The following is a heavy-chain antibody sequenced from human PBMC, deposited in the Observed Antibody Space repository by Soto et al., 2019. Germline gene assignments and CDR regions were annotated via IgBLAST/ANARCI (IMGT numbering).Heavy chain of an antibody. CDR3: ARVPTYYYYGMDV. Sequence: GESLKISFTGSGYSFTSYWISWVRQMPGKGLEWMGKINPSDSCTDYGPSFQGHVTFSADKSISTVYLQWSSLKALDTAMYYCARVPTYYYYGMDVWGQGTTVTVS. CDR1: GYSFTSYW. J-gene: IGHJ6*02. V-gene: IGHV5-10-1*01. CDR2: INPSDSCT.